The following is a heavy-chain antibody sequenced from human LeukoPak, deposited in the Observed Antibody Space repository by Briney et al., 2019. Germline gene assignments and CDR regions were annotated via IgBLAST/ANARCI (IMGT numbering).Heavy chain of an antibody. V-gene: IGHV4-59*08. J-gene: IGHJ3*02. CDR2: IFYSGST. Sequence: SETLSLTCTVSGVSIRSSYWSWVRQPPGMRLEWIGYIFYSGSTTYNPSLSGRVTMSLDTSNNQFSLKLSSVTAADTAVYYCARHFYGDFGSGVFDIWGQGTMATVSP. CDR1: GVSIRSSY. CDR3: ARHFYGDFGSGVFDI. D-gene: IGHD4-17*01.